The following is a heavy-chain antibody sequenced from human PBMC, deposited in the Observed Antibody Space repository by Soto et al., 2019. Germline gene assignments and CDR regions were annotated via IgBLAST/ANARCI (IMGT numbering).Heavy chain of an antibody. CDR3: AKRTQSQYFFDF. J-gene: IGHJ2*01. Sequence: EVQLVESGGGLAQPGGSLRLSCAVSGFTFSSYAMNWVRQAPGKGLEWVSSISGSGVTTYYADSVKGRFTISRDNSKNTLFLLLSSLRAEDTAVYYCAKRTQSQYFFDFWGRGTLVTVSS. D-gene: IGHD4-4*01. V-gene: IGHV3-23*04. CDR2: ISGSGVTT. CDR1: GFTFSSYA.